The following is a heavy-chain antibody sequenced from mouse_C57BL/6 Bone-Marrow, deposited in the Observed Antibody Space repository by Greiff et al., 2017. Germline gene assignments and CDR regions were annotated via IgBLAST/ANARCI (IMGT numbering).Heavy chain of an antibody. J-gene: IGHJ1*03. Sequence: EVHLVESGGGLVQPGGSLKLSCAASGFTFSDYYMYWVRQTPEKRLEWVAYISNGGGSTYYPDTVKGRFTISRENAKNTLYLHMSRLKSEDTAMYYCARLHYYGSSYWYFDVWGTGTTVTVSS. CDR2: ISNGGGST. CDR3: ARLHYYGSSYWYFDV. V-gene: IGHV5-12*01. D-gene: IGHD1-1*01. CDR1: GFTFSDYY.